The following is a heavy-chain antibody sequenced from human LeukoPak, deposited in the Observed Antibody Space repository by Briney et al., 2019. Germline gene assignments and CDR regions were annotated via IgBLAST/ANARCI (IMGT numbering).Heavy chain of an antibody. CDR1: GFTFSNSG. Sequence: GGSLRLSCAASGFTFSNSGMSWVRQAPGKGLEWVSAINAGETHYADSVKGRFTISRDNSKNTVSLQMSSLRAEDTALYYCAKGSGNGYGSGPFDYWGQGTLVTVSS. V-gene: IGHV3-23*01. CDR2: INAGET. CDR3: AKGSGNGYGSGPFDY. J-gene: IGHJ4*02. D-gene: IGHD3-10*01.